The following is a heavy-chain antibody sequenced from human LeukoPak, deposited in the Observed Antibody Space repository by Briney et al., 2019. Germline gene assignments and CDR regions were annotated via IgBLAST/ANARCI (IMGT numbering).Heavy chain of an antibody. V-gene: IGHV4-31*03. Sequence: SQTLSLTCTVSGGPISSGGYYWSWIRQHPGKGLEWIGYIYYSGSTYYNPSLKSRVTISVDTSKNQFSLKLSSVTAADTAVYYCASGSSSSGRFDYWGQGTLVTVSS. CDR1: GGPISSGGYY. CDR2: IYYSGST. D-gene: IGHD6-6*01. J-gene: IGHJ4*02. CDR3: ASGSSSSGRFDY.